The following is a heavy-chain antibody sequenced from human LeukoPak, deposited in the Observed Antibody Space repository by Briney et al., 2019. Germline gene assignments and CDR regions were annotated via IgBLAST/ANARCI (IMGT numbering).Heavy chain of an antibody. CDR2: INHSGST. Sequence: SETLSLTCAVYGGSFSGYYWSWIRQPPGKGLEWIGEINHSGSTNYNPSLKSRVTISVDTSKNQFSLKLSSVTAADTAVYYCARGLGVWLRLFDYWGQGTLVTVSS. CDR1: GGSFSGYY. CDR3: ARGLGVWLRLFDY. V-gene: IGHV4-34*01. D-gene: IGHD5-12*01. J-gene: IGHJ4*02.